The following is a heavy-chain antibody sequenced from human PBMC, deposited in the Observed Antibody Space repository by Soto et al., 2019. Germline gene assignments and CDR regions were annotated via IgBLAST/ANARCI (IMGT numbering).Heavy chain of an antibody. V-gene: IGHV1-69*13. CDR2: IIPIFGTA. J-gene: IGHJ6*02. D-gene: IGHD6-19*01. CDR3: ARGDSSGLYYYYGMDV. CDR1: GGTFSSYA. Sequence: GASVKVSCKASGGTFSSYAISWVRQAPGQGLEWMGGIIPIFGTANYAQKFQGRVTITADESTSTAYMELSSPRSEDTDVYYCARGDSSGLYYYYGMDVWGQGTTVTVSS.